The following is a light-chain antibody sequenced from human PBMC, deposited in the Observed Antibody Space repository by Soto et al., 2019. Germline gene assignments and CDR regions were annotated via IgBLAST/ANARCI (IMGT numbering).Light chain of an antibody. CDR1: SSNIGSNT. J-gene: IGLJ1*01. CDR3: AAWDDSLNGYV. CDR2: ANN. Sequence: QSVLTQPPSASGTPGQRGTISCSGSSSNIGSNTVNWYQQLPGTAPKLLIHANNQRPSGVPDRFSGSKSGTSASLAISWLQSEEADYYCAAWDDSLNGYVFGTGTKVTVL. V-gene: IGLV1-44*01.